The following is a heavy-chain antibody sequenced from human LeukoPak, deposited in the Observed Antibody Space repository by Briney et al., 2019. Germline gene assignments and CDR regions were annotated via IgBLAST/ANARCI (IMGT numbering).Heavy chain of an antibody. Sequence: TSETLSLTCTVSGGSISSYYWSWIRQPAGKGLEWIGYIHYRGSTNYNPSLKSRVTISVDTSKNQFSLKLSSVTAADTAVYYCARRTEGYCRGRSCYSYYYYMDVWGKGTTVTVSS. V-gene: IGHV4-59*01. CDR3: ARRTEGYCRGRSCYSYYYYMDV. D-gene: IGHD2-15*01. CDR1: GGSISSYY. J-gene: IGHJ6*03. CDR2: IHYRGST.